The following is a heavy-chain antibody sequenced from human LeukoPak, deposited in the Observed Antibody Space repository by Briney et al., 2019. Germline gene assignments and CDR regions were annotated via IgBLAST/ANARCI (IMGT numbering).Heavy chain of an antibody. CDR2: IRYDGSNK. CDR3: AKDLRLTLDP. D-gene: IGHD3-16*01. Sequence: PGGSLRLSCEASGFSFTHNAMSWVRQAPGKGLEWVAFIRYDGSNKYYADSVKGRFTISRDNSKNTLYLQMNSLRAEDTAVYYCAKDLRLTLDPWGQGTLVTVSS. J-gene: IGHJ5*02. V-gene: IGHV3-30*02. CDR1: GFSFTHNA.